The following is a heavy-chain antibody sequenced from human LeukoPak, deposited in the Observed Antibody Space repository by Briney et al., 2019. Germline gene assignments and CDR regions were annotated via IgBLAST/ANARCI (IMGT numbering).Heavy chain of an antibody. D-gene: IGHD3-22*01. CDR2: IYISGNT. J-gene: IGHJ4*02. CDR1: GGSMRSYY. CDR3: ARSNLGSYDQSGYYHY. Sequence: PSETLALTCIVSGGSMRSYYWSWIRQPAGKGLEWIGRIYISGNTWYKPSLQSRVTMSVDTSKNQFSLKMSSLTAADTAVYYCARSNLGSYDQSGYYHYWGQGTRVTVSS. V-gene: IGHV4-4*07.